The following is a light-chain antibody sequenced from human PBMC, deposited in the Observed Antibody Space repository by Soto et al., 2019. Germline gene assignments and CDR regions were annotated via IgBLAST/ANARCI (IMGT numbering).Light chain of an antibody. CDR3: NSYRDTDTFWV. Sequence: QSALTQPASVSGSPGQSITISCTGTSSDVGVYNHVSWYQQHPGKVPKLMIYEVSNRPSGVSDRLSGSKSGNTASLTISGLQAEDEADYYCNSYRDTDTFWVFGGGTKLTVL. CDR2: EVS. V-gene: IGLV2-14*01. CDR1: SSDVGVYNH. J-gene: IGLJ3*02.